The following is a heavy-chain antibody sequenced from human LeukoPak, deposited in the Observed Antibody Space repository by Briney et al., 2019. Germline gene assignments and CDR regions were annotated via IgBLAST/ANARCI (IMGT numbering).Heavy chain of an antibody. CDR3: AREGAFGDRDY. J-gene: IGHJ4*02. CDR2: ISSSGSSI. D-gene: IGHD4-17*01. V-gene: IGHV3-48*03. Sequence: RGSLRLSCAASGFTFSSYEMNWVRQAPGKGLEWVSYISSSGSSIYYADSVKGRFTISRDNAKNSLYLQMNSLRAEDTAVYYCAREGAFGDRDYWGQGTLVTVSS. CDR1: GFTFSSYE.